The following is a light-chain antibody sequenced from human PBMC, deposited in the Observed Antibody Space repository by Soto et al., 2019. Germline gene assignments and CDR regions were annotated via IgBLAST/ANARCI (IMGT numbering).Light chain of an antibody. Sequence: EIVLTQSPATLSLSPGERATLSCRASQSVSSYLAWYQQKPGQAPRLLIYDASNRASGIPVRFSGSGSGTDFTLTISSLEPEDFAVYYCQQRNSWPRSFGQGTKVEIK. CDR3: QQRNSWPRS. CDR2: DAS. CDR1: QSVSSY. V-gene: IGKV3-11*01. J-gene: IGKJ1*01.